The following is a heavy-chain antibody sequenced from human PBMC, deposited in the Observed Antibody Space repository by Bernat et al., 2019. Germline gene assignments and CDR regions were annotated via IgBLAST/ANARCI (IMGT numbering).Heavy chain of an antibody. D-gene: IGHD3-10*01. CDR1: GGSISSGGYY. CDR3: SRGPITMVRYETSEEAAFDY. CDR2: IYYSGST. V-gene: IGHV4-31*03. J-gene: IGHJ4*02. Sequence: QVQLQESGPGLVKPSQTLSLTCTVSGGSISSGGYYWSWIRQHPGKGLEWIGYIYYSGSTYYNPSLKSRVTISVETSKNQFSLKLSSVTAADTAVYSCSRGPITMVRYETSEEAAFDYWGQGTLVTVSS.